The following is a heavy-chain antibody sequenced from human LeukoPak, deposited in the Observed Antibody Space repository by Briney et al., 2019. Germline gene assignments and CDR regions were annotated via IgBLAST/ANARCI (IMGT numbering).Heavy chain of an antibody. J-gene: IGHJ4*02. CDR1: GFTFSSYA. CDR2: ISSNGGST. Sequence: GGSLRLSCAASGFTFSSYAMHWVRQAPGKGLEYVSAISSNGGSTYYANSVKGRFTISRDNSKNTLYLQMGSLRAEDMAVYYCARVMNYYDSSVYSLDYWGQGTLVTVSS. D-gene: IGHD3-22*01. V-gene: IGHV3-64*01. CDR3: ARVMNYYDSSVYSLDY.